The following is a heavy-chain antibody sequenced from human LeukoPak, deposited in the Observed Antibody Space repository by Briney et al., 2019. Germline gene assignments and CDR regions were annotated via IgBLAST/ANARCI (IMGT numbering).Heavy chain of an antibody. CDR3: ALYGSGSYGIFDY. Sequence: GSLRLSCAASGFTFSSYSMNWVRQAPGKGLEWVSSISSSSSYIYYADSVKGRFTISRDNAKNSLYLQMNSLRAEDTAVYYCALYGSGSYGIFDYWGQGTLVTVSS. CDR1: GFTFSSYS. D-gene: IGHD3-10*01. V-gene: IGHV3-21*01. J-gene: IGHJ4*02. CDR2: ISSSSSYI.